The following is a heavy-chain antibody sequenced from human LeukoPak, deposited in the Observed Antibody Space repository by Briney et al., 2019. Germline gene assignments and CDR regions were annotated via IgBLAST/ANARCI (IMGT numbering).Heavy chain of an antibody. CDR3: ARDDWYYYGSGIDY. D-gene: IGHD3-10*01. J-gene: IGHJ4*02. CDR1: GGTFSSYA. V-gene: IGHV1-69*05. CDR2: IIPIFGTA. Sequence: SVKVSCKASGGTFSSYAISWVRQAPGQGLEWMGRIIPIFGTANYAQKFQGRVTITTDESTSTAYMELSSLGSEDTAVYYCARDDWYYYGSGIDYWGQGTLVTVSS.